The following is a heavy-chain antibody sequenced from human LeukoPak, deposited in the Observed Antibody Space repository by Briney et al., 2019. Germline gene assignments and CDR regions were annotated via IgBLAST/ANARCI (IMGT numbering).Heavy chain of an antibody. V-gene: IGHV3-21*01. Sequence: PGGSLRLPCAASGFTFSSYAMSRVRQAPGKGLEWVSSISSSSSYIYYADSVKGRFTISRDNAKNSLYLQMNSLRAEDTAVYYCARDPNYYGSGSYSRMDVWGKGTTVTVSS. CDR3: ARDPNYYGSGSYSRMDV. J-gene: IGHJ6*04. CDR2: ISSSSSYI. D-gene: IGHD3-10*01. CDR1: GFTFSSYA.